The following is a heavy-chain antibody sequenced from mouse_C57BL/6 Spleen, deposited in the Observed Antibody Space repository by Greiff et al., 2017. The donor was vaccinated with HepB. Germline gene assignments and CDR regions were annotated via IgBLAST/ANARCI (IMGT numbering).Heavy chain of an antibody. CDR1: GFTFSSYA. J-gene: IGHJ3*01. Sequence: EVKLVESGGGLVKPGGSLKLSCAASGFTFSSYAMSWVRQTPEKRLEWVATISDGGSYIYYPDNVKGRFTISRDNAKNNLYLQMSHLKSEDTAMYYCARAIYGYTAGFAYWGQGTLVTVSA. CDR3: ARAIYGYTAGFAY. D-gene: IGHD2-2*01. V-gene: IGHV5-4*03. CDR2: ISDGGSYI.